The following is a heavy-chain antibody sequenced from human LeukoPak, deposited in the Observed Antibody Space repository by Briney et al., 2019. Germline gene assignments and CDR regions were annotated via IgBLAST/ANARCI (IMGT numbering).Heavy chain of an antibody. CDR1: GYTFTSYG. D-gene: IGHD2-2*01. CDR2: ISAYNGNT. V-gene: IGHV1-18*01. Sequence: ASVKVSCKASGYTFTSYGISWVRQAPGQGLEWMGWISAYNGNTNYAQKLQGRVTMTTDTSTSTAYMELRSLRSDDTAVYYCARAYSANIVVVPAAMSYYYYSYMDVWGKGTTVTVSS. CDR3: ARAYSANIVVVPAAMSYYYYSYMDV. J-gene: IGHJ6*03.